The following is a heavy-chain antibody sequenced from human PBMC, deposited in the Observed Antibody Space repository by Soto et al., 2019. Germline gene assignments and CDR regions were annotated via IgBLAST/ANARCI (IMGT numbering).Heavy chain of an antibody. V-gene: IGHV4-34*01. J-gene: IGHJ5*02. CDR1: GGSFSGYY. CDR3: ARVGESVQRTNGLKAPPNWFDP. Sequence: SEPLSLTCAVYGGSFSGYYWSWIRQPPGKGLEWIGEINHSGSTNYNPSLKSRVTISVDTSKNQFSLKLSSVTAADTAVYYCARVGESVQRTNGLKAPPNWFDPWGQGTLVTVSS. CDR2: INHSGST. D-gene: IGHD2-8*01.